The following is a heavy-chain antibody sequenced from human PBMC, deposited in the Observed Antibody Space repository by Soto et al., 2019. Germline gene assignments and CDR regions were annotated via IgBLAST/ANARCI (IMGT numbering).Heavy chain of an antibody. J-gene: IGHJ1*01. CDR2: ISAYNGNT. D-gene: IGHD3-22*01. CDR3: ARLGHVYYYDSSGYREYFQH. V-gene: IGHV1-18*01. CDR1: GYTFTSYG. Sequence: VASVKVSCKASGYTFTSYGISWVRQAPGQGLEWMGWISAYNGNTNYAQKLQGRVTMTTDTSTSTAYMELRSLRSDDTAVYYCARLGHVYYYDSSGYREYFQHWGQGTLVTVSS.